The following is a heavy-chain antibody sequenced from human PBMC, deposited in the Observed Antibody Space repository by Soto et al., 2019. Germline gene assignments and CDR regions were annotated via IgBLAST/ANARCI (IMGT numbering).Heavy chain of an antibody. CDR1: GFSFNTYV. CDR2: ILYDGSKE. Sequence: GGSLRLSCTDSGFSFNTYVMDWVRQAPGKGLEWVARILYDGSKEYYADPVKGRFTISRDNSKNTLYLQMDRLRVEDTAVYYCASVESVVAENIDYWGQGTLVTVSS. D-gene: IGHD2-15*01. J-gene: IGHJ4*02. V-gene: IGHV3-30*03. CDR3: ASVESVVAENIDY.